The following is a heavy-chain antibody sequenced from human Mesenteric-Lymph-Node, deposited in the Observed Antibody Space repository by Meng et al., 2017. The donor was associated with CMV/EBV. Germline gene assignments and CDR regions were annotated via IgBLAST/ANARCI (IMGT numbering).Heavy chain of an antibody. Sequence: GESLKISCAASGFSFKNAWMSWVRQAPGKGLEWVGRIKSKSAGGTTDYAAPVKGRFIISRDDSKEILYLQMNSLRTEDTALYYCITQLTVAVTDTCVYWGQGTLVTVSS. J-gene: IGHJ4*02. V-gene: IGHV3-15*01. D-gene: IGHD6-19*01. CDR2: IKSKSAGGTT. CDR3: ITQLTVAVTDTCVY. CDR1: GFSFKNAW.